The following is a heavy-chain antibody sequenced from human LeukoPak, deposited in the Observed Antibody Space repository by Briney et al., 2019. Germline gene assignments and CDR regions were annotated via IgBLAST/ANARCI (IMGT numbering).Heavy chain of an antibody. V-gene: IGHV4-59*08. D-gene: IGHD4-17*01. Sequence: PSETLSLTCTVSCGSISSFDWSCLRHPPEKGFEWIWNINYSESTDYNPSLKSRVTISVDTSNNQFSLKLSSVTATDTAVYYCARLPTHWGQGTLVTVSS. J-gene: IGHJ4*02. CDR2: INYSEST. CDR1: CGSISSFD. CDR3: ARLPTH.